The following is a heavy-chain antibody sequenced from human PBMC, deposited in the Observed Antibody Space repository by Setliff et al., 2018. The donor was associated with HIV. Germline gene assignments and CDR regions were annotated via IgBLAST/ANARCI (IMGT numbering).Heavy chain of an antibody. CDR3: AKQYCGGDCYSDSYYYMDV. V-gene: IGHV4-34*01. J-gene: IGHJ6*03. D-gene: IGHD2-21*01. CDR1: GGSLSGYH. CDR2: INHSGST. Sequence: PSETLSLTCAVYGGSLSGYHWSWIRQSPEKGLEWIGEINHSGSTNYNPSLKSRVTISVDTSKNQFSLKLSSVTAADTAVYYCAKQYCGGDCYSDSYYYMDVRGKGTTVTVSS.